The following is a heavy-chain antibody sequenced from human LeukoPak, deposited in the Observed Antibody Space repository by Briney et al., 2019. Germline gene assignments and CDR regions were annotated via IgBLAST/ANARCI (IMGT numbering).Heavy chain of an antibody. CDR1: GYTFTSYY. CDR3: ARAGFSSGWSWGYYGMDV. V-gene: IGHV1-46*01. Sequence: GASVMVSCKASGYTFTSYYMHWVRQAPGQGLEWMGIINPSGGSTSYAQKFQGRVTMTRDTSTSTVYMELSSLRSEDTAVYYCARAGFSSGWSWGYYGMDVWGKGTTVTVSS. D-gene: IGHD6-19*01. J-gene: IGHJ6*04. CDR2: INPSGGST.